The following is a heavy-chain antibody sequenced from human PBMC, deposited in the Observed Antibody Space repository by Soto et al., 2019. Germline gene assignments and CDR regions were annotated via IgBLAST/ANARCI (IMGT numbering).Heavy chain of an antibody. J-gene: IGHJ4*02. CDR2: IYYSGST. V-gene: IGHV4-39*01. Sequence: SETLSLTCTVSGGSISSSHYWGWIRQPPGKGLEWIGSIYYSGSTYYNPSLKSRVTITVDTSKNQFSLKLSSVTAADTAVYYCARLDPAYYFDYWGQGTLVTVSS. D-gene: IGHD2-15*01. CDR3: ARLDPAYYFDY. CDR1: GGSISSSHY.